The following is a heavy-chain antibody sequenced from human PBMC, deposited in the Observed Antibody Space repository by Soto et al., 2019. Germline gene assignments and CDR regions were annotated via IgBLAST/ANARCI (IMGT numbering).Heavy chain of an antibody. CDR2: ISSRSDYI. Sequence: GSLRLSCVASGFTLSSYRMTWVRQGPGKGLEWVSSISSRSDYIHYTDSVKGRFTISRDNAKNLLYLQMNSLRAEDAAVYYCAREKEDEGSSSLRVYYGVDAWGQGTTVTVSS. CDR1: GFTLSSYR. D-gene: IGHD6-6*01. V-gene: IGHV3-21*01. CDR3: AREKEDEGSSSLRVYYGVDA. J-gene: IGHJ6*02.